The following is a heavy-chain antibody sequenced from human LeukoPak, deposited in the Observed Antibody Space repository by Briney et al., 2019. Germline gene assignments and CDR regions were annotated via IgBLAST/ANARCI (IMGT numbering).Heavy chain of an antibody. CDR1: GFTFSSYA. J-gene: IGHJ6*04. CDR3: AELGITMIGGV. Sequence: GGSLRLSCAASGFTFSSYAMSWVRQAPGKGLEWVSGISGNGGSTYYADSVKGRFTISRDNSKNTLYLQMSSLRAEDTAVYYCAELGITMIGGVWGKGTTVTISS. V-gene: IGHV3-23*01. CDR2: ISGNGGST. D-gene: IGHD3-10*02.